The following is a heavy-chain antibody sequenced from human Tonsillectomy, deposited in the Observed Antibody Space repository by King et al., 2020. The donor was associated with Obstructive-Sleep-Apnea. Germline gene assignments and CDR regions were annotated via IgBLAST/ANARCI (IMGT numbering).Heavy chain of an antibody. CDR2: INPNSGGT. CDR1: GYTFTGYY. CDR3: ARSVYCTNGVCYSYFDY. D-gene: IGHD2-8*01. V-gene: IGHV1-2*04. Sequence: QLVQSGAEVKKPGASVKISCKGSGYTFTGYYMHWVRQAPGQGLEWMGWINPNSGGTNYAQKFQGWVTMTRDTSISTAYMELSRLRSDDTAVYYCARSVYCTNGVCYSYFDYWGQGTLVTVSS. J-gene: IGHJ4*02.